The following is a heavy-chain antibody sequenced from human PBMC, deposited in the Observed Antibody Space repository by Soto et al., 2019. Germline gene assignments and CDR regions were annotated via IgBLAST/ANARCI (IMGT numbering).Heavy chain of an antibody. CDR3: ARDAPCDEWLRQSGSCPLCYV. J-gene: IGHJ6*02. D-gene: IGHD2-15*01. CDR1: GYTFTSYG. Sequence: QVQLVQSGAEVKKPGASVKVSCKASGYTFTSYGISWVRQAPGQGLEWMGWISAYNGNTNYAQKLQGRVTMTTDTSPXXAXIXXRSLRSDDTAVYYCARDAPCDEWLRQSGSCPLCYVWGQGTTVTVSS. V-gene: IGHV1-18*01. CDR2: ISAYNGNT.